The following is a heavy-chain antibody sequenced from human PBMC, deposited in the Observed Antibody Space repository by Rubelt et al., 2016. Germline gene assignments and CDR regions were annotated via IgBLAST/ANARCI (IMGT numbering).Heavy chain of an antibody. V-gene: IGHV4-39*07. CDR3: ARDVGATAYYYYGMDV. CDR2: IYYSGST. CDR1: GVSISVSSYY. J-gene: IGHJ6*02. Sequence: QLQLQESGPGLAKPSETLSLTCTVSGVSISVSSYYWGWIRQPPGKGLEWIGSIYYSGSTYYKPSLKSRVTISVDTSKNQFSLKLSSGTAADTAVYYCARDVGATAYYYYGMDVWGQGTTVTVSS. D-gene: IGHD1-26*01.